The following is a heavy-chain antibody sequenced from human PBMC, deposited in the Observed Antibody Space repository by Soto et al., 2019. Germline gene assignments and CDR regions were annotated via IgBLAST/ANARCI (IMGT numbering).Heavy chain of an antibody. CDR2: ISYDGSDK. CDR1: GFTFSSYG. Sequence: QVQLVESGGGVVQPGRSLRLSCAASGFTFSSYGMHWVRQAPGKGLEWVAVISYDGSDKYYADSVKGRFTISRDNSNNKRYRQMDSLRAEDTAVDYCARGVVVATTDFQHWGQGTLVTVSS. CDR3: ARGVVVATTDFQH. D-gene: IGHD2-15*01. J-gene: IGHJ1*01. V-gene: IGHV3-30*03.